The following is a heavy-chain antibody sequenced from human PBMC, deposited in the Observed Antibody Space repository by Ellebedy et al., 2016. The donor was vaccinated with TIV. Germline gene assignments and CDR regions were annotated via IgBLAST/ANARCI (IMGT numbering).Heavy chain of an antibody. D-gene: IGHD3-16*02. CDR3: ARRSTVTPDTGIGY. CDR1: GGSFTGYY. V-gene: IGHV4-34*01. CDR2: VNDSGST. J-gene: IGHJ4*02. Sequence: GSLRLXXAVYGGSFTGYYWTWIRQPPGKGLEWIGEVNDSGSTNYNPSLKSRAAISVDTSKNQFSLRLKSLAAADTAVYYCARRSTVTPDTGIGYWGQGTRVTVSS.